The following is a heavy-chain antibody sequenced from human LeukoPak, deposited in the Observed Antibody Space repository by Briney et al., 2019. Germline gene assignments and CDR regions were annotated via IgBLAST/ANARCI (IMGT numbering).Heavy chain of an antibody. Sequence: SETLSLTCAVYGGSFSTYYWGWIRQSPGRGLEWIGDINQSGTTNYNPSLKSRVTISLDTSKSQFSLHLRSVTATDSAMYYCARRTWYGTAYFYYFIDVWGKGTTVTVSS. CDR2: INQSGTT. CDR1: GGSFSTYY. V-gene: IGHV4-34*01. CDR3: ARRTWYGTAYFYYFIDV. D-gene: IGHD6-13*01. J-gene: IGHJ6*03.